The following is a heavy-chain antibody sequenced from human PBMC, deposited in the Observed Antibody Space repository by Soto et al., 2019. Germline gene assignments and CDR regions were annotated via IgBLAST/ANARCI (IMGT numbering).Heavy chain of an antibody. J-gene: IGHJ3*02. V-gene: IGHV3-7*01. CDR3: GTDRWGGAFDM. CDR2: IKEDGSVK. CDR1: GFSLRSDW. Sequence: EVQVVESGGGLVQPGGSLRLSCAAIGFSLRSDWMAWVRQIPGKGLEFVAIIKEDGSVKNYVDSVKGRFSISRDNDKNSLYLQMNSLRAEDTAVYYCGTDRWGGAFDMWGQGTTVTFSS. D-gene: IGHD3-10*01.